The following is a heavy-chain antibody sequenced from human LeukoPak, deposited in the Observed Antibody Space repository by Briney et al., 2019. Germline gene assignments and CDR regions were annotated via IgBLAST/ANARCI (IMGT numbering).Heavy chain of an antibody. CDR3: ARLQNSQEYYDSSGYLPTH. V-gene: IGHV4-39*01. Sequence: SETLSLTCTVSGGSISSSSYYWGWIRQPPGKGLEWIGSIYYSGSTYYNPSLKSRVTISVDTSKNQFSLKLSSVTAADTAVYYCARLQNSQEYYDSSGYLPTHWGQGTPVTVSS. J-gene: IGHJ1*01. CDR2: IYYSGST. D-gene: IGHD3-22*01. CDR1: GGSISSSSYY.